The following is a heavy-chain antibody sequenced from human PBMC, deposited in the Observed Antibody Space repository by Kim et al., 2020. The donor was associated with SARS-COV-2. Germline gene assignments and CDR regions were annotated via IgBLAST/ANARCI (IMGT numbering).Heavy chain of an antibody. CDR1: GYSFTSYW. CDR2: IYPGDSDT. D-gene: IGHD3-10*01. Sequence: GESLKISCKGSGYSFTSYWIGWVRQMPGKGLEWMGIIYPGDSDTRYSPSFQGQVTISADKSISTAYLQWSSLKASDTAMYYCARRSSSWFGEYYWYFDLWGRGTLVTVSS. J-gene: IGHJ2*01. CDR3: ARRSSSWFGEYYWYFDL. V-gene: IGHV5-51*01.